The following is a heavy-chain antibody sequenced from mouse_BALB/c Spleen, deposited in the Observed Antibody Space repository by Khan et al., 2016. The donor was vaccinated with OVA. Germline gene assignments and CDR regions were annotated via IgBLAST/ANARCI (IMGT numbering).Heavy chain of an antibody. CDR3: ARVAYYRYYAMDC. J-gene: IGHJ4*01. D-gene: IGHD2-12*01. CDR1: GYTFTSYW. CDR2: IDPSDNET. V-gene: IGHV1-69*02. Sequence: QVQLQQSGAELVKPGAPVKLSCKASGYTFTSYWMNWVKQRPGRGLEWIGRIDPSDNETHYNQKFKDRATLTVDKSSSTAYIQLSSLTSEDSAVYYCARVAYYRYYAMDCWGQGTSVTVSS.